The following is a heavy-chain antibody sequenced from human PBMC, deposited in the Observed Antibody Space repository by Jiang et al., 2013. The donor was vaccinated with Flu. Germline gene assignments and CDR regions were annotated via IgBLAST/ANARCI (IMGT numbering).Heavy chain of an antibody. CDR1: SISSSSYV. Sequence: SISSSSYVLGLDPPSPQEGAGVDWSIYYSGSTYYNPSLKSRVTISVDTSKNQFSLKLSSVTAADTAVYYCARSEGPYDILTGYYTLDRHINYFDYWGQGTLVTVSS. V-gene: IGHV4-39*01. J-gene: IGHJ4*02. D-gene: IGHD3-9*01. CDR3: ARSEGPYDILTGYYTLDRHINYFDY. CDR2: IYYSGST.